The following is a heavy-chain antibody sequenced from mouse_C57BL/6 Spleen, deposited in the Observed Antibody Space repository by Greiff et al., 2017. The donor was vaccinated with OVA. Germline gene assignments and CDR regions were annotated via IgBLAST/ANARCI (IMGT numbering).Heavy chain of an antibody. J-gene: IGHJ2*01. CDR2: ISYDGSN. CDR1: GYSITSGYY. Sequence: EVQLQESGPGLVKPSQSLSLTCSVTGYSITSGYYWNWIRQFPGNKLEWMGYISYDGSNNYNPSLKNRISITRDTSKNQFFLKLNSVTTEDTATYYCAREMGDGNYGYFDYWGQGTTLTVSS. CDR3: AREMGDGNYGYFDY. D-gene: IGHD2-1*01. V-gene: IGHV3-6*01.